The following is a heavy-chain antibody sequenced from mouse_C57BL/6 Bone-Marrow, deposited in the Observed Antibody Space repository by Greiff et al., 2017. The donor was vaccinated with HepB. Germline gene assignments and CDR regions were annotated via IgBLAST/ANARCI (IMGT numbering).Heavy chain of an antibody. CDR3: AREGYYPRMDY. CDR1: GYTFTSYW. CDR2: IYPSDSET. D-gene: IGHD2-3*01. V-gene: IGHV1-61*01. J-gene: IGHJ4*01. Sequence: QVQLQQPGAELVRPGSSVKLSCKASGYTFTSYWMDWVKQRPGQGLEWIGNIYPSDSETHYNQKFKDKATLTADKTSSTAYLQLLSLTSEDAAVYYEAREGYYPRMDYWGQGTSVTVSA.